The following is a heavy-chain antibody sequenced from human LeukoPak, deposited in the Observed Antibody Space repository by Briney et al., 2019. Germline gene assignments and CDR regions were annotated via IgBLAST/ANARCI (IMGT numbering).Heavy chain of an antibody. Sequence: SQTLSLTFAITGDSVSSNSAAWHWIRQSPSRGLEWLGRTYYRSKWYNDYAVSVKSRITFNPDTSKNPFSLQLNSVTPEDTAVYYCGRSLSGYILHWGQGTLVTVSS. CDR1: GDSVSSNSAA. CDR2: TYYRSKWYN. J-gene: IGHJ4*02. V-gene: IGHV6-1*01. CDR3: GRSLSGYILH. D-gene: IGHD5-12*01.